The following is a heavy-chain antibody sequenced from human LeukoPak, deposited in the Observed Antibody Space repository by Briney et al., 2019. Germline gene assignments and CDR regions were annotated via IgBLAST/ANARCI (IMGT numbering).Heavy chain of an antibody. V-gene: IGHV3-21*01. CDR3: ARAYSGSYHPDFDY. CDR2: ISSSSSHK. J-gene: IGHJ4*02. D-gene: IGHD1-26*01. CDR1: GFTFSSYS. Sequence: GGSLRLSCAASGFTFSSYSMNWVSQAPGKGLEWVSSISSSSSHKYYADSVKGRFTISRDNAKNSLYLQMNSLRAEDTAVYYCARAYSGSYHPDFDYWGQGTLVTVSS.